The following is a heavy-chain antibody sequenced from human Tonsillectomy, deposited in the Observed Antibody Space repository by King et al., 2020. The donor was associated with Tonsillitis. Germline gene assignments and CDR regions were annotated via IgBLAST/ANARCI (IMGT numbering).Heavy chain of an antibody. D-gene: IGHD3-10*01. V-gene: IGHV4-34*01. J-gene: IGHJ3*02. CDR3: ARVRGNIRGAFDI. Sequence: VQLQQWGAGLLKPSETLSLTCAVYGGSFSGYYWSWIRQPPGKGLEWIGEMNHSGSTNHNPSLKSRVTISVDTSKTQFSLKLSSVTAADTAVYYCARVRGNIRGAFDIWGQGTMVTVSS. CDR2: MNHSGST. CDR1: GGSFSGYY.